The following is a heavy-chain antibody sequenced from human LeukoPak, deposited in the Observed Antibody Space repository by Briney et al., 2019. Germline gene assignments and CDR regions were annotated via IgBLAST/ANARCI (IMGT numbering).Heavy chain of an antibody. D-gene: IGHD6-13*01. V-gene: IGHV1-24*01. J-gene: IGHJ4*02. CDR3: ATPRFDSSSWYNFDY. CDR1: GYTLTELS. Sequence: GASVKVSCKVSGYTLTELSMHWVRQAPGKGLEWMGGFDSEDGETIYAQKFQGRVTMTEDTSTDTAYMELSSLRSEDTAVYYCATPRFDSSSWYNFDYWGQGTLVTVSS. CDR2: FDSEDGET.